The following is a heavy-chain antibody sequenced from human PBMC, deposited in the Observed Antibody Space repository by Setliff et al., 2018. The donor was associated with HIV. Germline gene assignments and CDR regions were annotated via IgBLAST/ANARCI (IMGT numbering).Heavy chain of an antibody. J-gene: IGHJ4*02. CDR1: GGSFSGHY. V-gene: IGHV4-34*01. CDR2: INHTGST. CDR3: ARGVPLLPPNF. D-gene: IGHD2-15*01. Sequence: SETLSLTCAVYGGSFSGHYWSWLRQPPGKGLEWIGEINHTGSTNYNPSLKSRVTISVDASERHFSLRMTSTTAADTAIYYCARGVPLLPPNFWGQGTLVTVSS.